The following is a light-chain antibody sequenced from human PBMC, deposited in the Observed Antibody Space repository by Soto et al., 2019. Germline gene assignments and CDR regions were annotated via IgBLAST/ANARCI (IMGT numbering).Light chain of an antibody. J-gene: IGKJ3*01. CDR1: QSVSIY. V-gene: IGKV3-11*01. CDR3: QQRSNWIFT. CDR2: DAS. Sequence: EIVLTQSPATLSLSPGERASLSCRASQSVSIYLAWYQQKPGQAPRLLIYDASKRAAGIPARFSGSGSGTDFTLNISSLEPEDFAVYYCQQRSNWIFTFGPGTKVDIK.